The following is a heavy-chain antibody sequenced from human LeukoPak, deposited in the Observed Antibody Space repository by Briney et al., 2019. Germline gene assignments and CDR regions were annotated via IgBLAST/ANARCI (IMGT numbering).Heavy chain of an antibody. D-gene: IGHD5-24*01. CDR3: ARLEVATSYFDY. J-gene: IGHJ4*02. CDR2: IYYSGST. CDR1: GGSISSSSYY. V-gene: IGHV4-39*01. Sequence: KSSETLSLTCTVSGGSISSSSYYWGWIRQPPGKRLEWIGSIYYSGSTYYNPSLKSRVTISVDTSKNQFSLKMSSVTAADTAVYYCARLEVATSYFDYWGQGTLVTVSS.